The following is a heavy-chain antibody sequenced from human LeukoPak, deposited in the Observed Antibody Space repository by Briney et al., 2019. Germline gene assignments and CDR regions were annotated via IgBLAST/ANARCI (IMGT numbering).Heavy chain of an antibody. CDR1: GFTFSSYW. V-gene: IGHV3-7*03. CDR2: IKQDGSEK. CDR3: ARRYFDY. Sequence: GGSLRLSCAASGFTFSSYWMQWVRQAPGKGLEWAANIKQDGSEKYYADSVKGRFIISRDNAKNALYLQMSSLRAEDTAIYYCARRYFDYWGQGTLVTVSS. J-gene: IGHJ4*02.